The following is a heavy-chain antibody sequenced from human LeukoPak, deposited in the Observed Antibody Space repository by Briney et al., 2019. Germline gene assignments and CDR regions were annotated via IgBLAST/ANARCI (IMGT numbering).Heavy chain of an antibody. Sequence: SETLSLTCAVYGRSFSGYYWSWIRQPPGKGLEWIGEINHSGSTNYNPSLKSRVTISVDTSKNQFSLKLSSVTAADTAVYYCARWASSSWYIYYFDYWGQGTLVTVSS. CDR2: INHSGST. V-gene: IGHV4-34*01. CDR1: GRSFSGYY. D-gene: IGHD6-13*01. J-gene: IGHJ4*02. CDR3: ARWASSSWYIYYFDY.